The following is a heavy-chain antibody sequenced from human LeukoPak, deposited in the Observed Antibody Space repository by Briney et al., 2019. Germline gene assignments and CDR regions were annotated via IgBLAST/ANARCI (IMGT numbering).Heavy chain of an antibody. CDR1: GYTFTSYA. V-gene: IGHV1-3*01. J-gene: IGHJ6*01. Sequence: ASVKVSCKASGYTFTSYAMHWVRQAPGQRLEWMGWINAGNGNTKYSQKFQGRVTITRDTSASTAYMELSSLRSEDTAVYYCARGGYYGSGSYYNIGYYGMDVWGKGPRSPSPQ. D-gene: IGHD3-10*01. CDR3: ARGGYYGSGSYYNIGYYGMDV. CDR2: INAGNGNT.